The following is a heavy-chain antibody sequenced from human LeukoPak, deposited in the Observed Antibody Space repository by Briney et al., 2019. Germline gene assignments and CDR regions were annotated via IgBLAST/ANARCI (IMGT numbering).Heavy chain of an antibody. CDR1: GFTFSSYA. V-gene: IGHV3-23*01. D-gene: IGHD3-10*01. Sequence: PGGSLRLSCAASGFTFSSYAMSWVRQAPGKGLEWVSAISGSGGSTYYADSVKGRFTISRDNSKNTLYLQMNSLRAEDTAVYYCARGLWFGELFHPFDYWGQGTLVTVSS. CDR3: ARGLWFGELFHPFDY. J-gene: IGHJ4*02. CDR2: ISGSGGST.